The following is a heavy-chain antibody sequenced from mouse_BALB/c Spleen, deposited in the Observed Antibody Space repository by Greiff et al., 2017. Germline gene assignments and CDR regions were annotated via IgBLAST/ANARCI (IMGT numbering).Heavy chain of an antibody. Sequence: EVHLVESGGGLVKPGGSLKLSCAASGFTFSSYTMSWVRQTPEKRLEWVATISSGGGNTYYPDSVKGRFTISRDNAKNNLYLQMSSLRSEDTALYYCARSYYGSSWFAYWGQGTLVTVSA. CDR3: ARSYYGSSWFAY. V-gene: IGHV5-9*03. CDR1: GFTFSSYT. CDR2: ISSGGGNT. D-gene: IGHD1-1*01. J-gene: IGHJ3*01.